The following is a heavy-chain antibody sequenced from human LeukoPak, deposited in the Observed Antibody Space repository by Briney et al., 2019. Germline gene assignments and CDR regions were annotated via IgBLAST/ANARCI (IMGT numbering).Heavy chain of an antibody. CDR2: IYPADSDI. CDR3: ARQEYCSGGSCYTWFDS. D-gene: IGHD2-15*01. V-gene: IGHV5-51*01. J-gene: IGHJ5*01. CDR1: GYSFTNSW. Sequence: GESLKISCKGSGYSFTNSWIGWVRLMPGKGLEWMGIIYPADSDIRYSPSFQGQVTISADKSINTAYLQWSSLKASDTAMYYYARQEYCSGGSCYTWFDSWGQGTLVTVSS.